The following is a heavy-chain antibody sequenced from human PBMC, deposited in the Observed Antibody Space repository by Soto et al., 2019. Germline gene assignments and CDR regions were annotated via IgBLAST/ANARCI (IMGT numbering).Heavy chain of an antibody. J-gene: IGHJ4*02. Sequence: GGSLRLSCAASGFSFNSYALSWVRQAPGKGLAWVPTISGGDTYYADFVKGRFTISRDISKNTLYLQMDGLRAEDTAIYYCTKDRETAWFPDFWGQGTLVTVSS. CDR3: TKDRETAWFPDF. CDR1: GFSFNSYA. CDR2: ISGGDT. V-gene: IGHV3-23*01. D-gene: IGHD3-10*01.